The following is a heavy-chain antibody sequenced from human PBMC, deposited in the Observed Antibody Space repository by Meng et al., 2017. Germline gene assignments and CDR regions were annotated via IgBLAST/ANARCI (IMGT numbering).Heavy chain of an antibody. Sequence: ASVKVSCKPSGYNFPDYYIHWVRRAPGQGLEWMGRINPKSGDTHYAQKFQGRVTMTRDTSISTAYMELSRLRSDDTAVYYCARDLLYYYDSSGYYFDYWGQGTLVTVSS. V-gene: IGHV1-2*06. CDR2: INPKSGDT. D-gene: IGHD3-22*01. J-gene: IGHJ4*02. CDR3: ARDLLYYYDSSGYYFDY. CDR1: GYNFPDYY.